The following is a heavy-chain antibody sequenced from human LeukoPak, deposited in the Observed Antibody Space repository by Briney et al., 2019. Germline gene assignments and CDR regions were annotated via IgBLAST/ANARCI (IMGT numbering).Heavy chain of an antibody. J-gene: IGHJ4*02. D-gene: IGHD6-6*01. CDR2: TSGSGGST. V-gene: IGHV3-23*01. CDR3: AKDGMYSSSSSYYFDY. Sequence: QAGGSLRLSCAASGFTFSSYAMSWVRQAPGKGLECVSATSGSGGSTYYADSLKGRFTISRDNSRNTLYLQMNSLRAEDTAVYYCAKDGMYSSSSSYYFDYWGQGTLVTVAS. CDR1: GFTFSSYA.